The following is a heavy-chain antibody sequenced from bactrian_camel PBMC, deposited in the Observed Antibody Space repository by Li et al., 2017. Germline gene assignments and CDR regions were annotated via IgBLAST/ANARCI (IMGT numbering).Heavy chain of an antibody. V-gene: IGHV3-3*01. CDR3: AARWGRAYCSNGFDD. CDR1: GYTYSNC. J-gene: IGHJ4*01. Sequence: HVQLVESGGGSVQAGGSLRLSCAASGYTYSNCMGWFRQAPEKEREGVAVITRYGGSRYYARSVKGRFTISKDNGKDVLYLQMNSMNPGDTAIYYCAARWGRAYCSNGFDDWGQGTQVTVS. D-gene: IGHD1*01. CDR2: ITRYGGSR.